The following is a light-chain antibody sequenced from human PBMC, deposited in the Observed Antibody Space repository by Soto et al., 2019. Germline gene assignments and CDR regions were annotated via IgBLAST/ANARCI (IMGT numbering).Light chain of an antibody. CDR3: QQGYITPWT. J-gene: IGKJ1*01. Sequence: DIQMTQSPSSLSTSVGDRVTITCRASQSITNYLNWYQQKPGRVPKLLIYAASMLQSGVPSRFSGSCTGTDVTLTISSLQPEDFATYYCQQGYITPWTFGQGTKVEIK. CDR2: AAS. V-gene: IGKV1-39*01. CDR1: QSITNY.